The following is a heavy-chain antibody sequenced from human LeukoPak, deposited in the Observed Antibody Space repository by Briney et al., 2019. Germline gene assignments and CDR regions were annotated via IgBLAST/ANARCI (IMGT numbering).Heavy chain of an antibody. CDR1: GGSISSGDYY. CDR3: ARGYYDILTGYDPAYYYGMDV. V-gene: IGHV4-30-4*01. CDR2: IYYSGST. J-gene: IGHJ6*02. Sequence: SQTLSLTCTVSGGSISSGDYYWSWLRQPPGKGLEWIGYIYYSGSTYYNPSLKSRVTISVDTSKNQFSLKLSSVTAADTAVYYCARGYYDILTGYDPAYYYGMDVWGQGTTVTVSS. D-gene: IGHD3-9*01.